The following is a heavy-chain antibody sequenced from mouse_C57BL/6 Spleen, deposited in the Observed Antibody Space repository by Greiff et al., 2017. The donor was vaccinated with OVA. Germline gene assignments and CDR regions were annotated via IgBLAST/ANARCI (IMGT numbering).Heavy chain of an antibody. Sequence: EVKLQESGGGLVKPGGSLKLSCAASGFTFSSYTMSWVRQTPEKRLEWVATISGGGGNTYYPDSVKGRFTISRDNAKNTLYLQMSSLRSEDTALYYCARQERVITTVVDYWYFDVWGTGTTVTVSS. J-gene: IGHJ1*03. CDR2: ISGGGGNT. V-gene: IGHV5-9*01. D-gene: IGHD1-1*01. CDR3: ARQERVITTVVDYWYFDV. CDR1: GFTFSSYT.